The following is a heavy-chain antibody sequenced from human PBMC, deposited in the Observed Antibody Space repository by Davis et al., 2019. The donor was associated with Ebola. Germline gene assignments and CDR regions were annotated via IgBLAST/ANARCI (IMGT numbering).Heavy chain of an antibody. CDR1: GYNFIGYW. CDR2: IDTSDSYT. Sequence: GESLKISCKGSGYNFIGYWITWVRQMPGKGLEWMGRIDTSDSYTSYSPSFQGQVTISVDKSSSTAYLQWNTASDTAMYYCAREGPYCGSAGCYVDYWGQGTLVTVSS. J-gene: IGHJ4*02. CDR3: AREGPYCGSAGCYVDY. D-gene: IGHD2-2*01. V-gene: IGHV5-10-1*01.